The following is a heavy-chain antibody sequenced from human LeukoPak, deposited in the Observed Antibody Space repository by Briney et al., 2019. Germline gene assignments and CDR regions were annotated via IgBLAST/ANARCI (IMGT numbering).Heavy chain of an antibody. CDR3: ARGGAARLYYYYYMDV. CDR2: INHSGST. D-gene: IGHD6-6*01. J-gene: IGHJ6*03. V-gene: IGHV4-39*07. CDR1: GGSISRSNYY. Sequence: PSETLSLTCTVSGGSISRSNYYWGWFRQPPGKGLEWIGEINHSGSTNYNPSLKSRVTISVDTSKNQFSLKLSSVTAADTAVYYCARGGAARLYYYYYMDVWGKGTTVTVSS.